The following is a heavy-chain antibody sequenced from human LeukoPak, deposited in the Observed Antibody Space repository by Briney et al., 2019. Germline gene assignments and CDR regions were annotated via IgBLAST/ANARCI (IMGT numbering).Heavy chain of an antibody. D-gene: IGHD3-9*01. CDR1: GFTFSSYG. CDR2: IWYDGSNK. Sequence: GGSLRLSCAASGFTFSSYGMHWVRQAPGKGLEWVAVIWYDGSNKYYADSVKGRFTISRDNSKNTLYLQMNSLRAEDTAVYYCAAGFYDILIRYGMDVWGQGTTVTVSS. V-gene: IGHV3-33*01. CDR3: AAGFYDILIRYGMDV. J-gene: IGHJ6*02.